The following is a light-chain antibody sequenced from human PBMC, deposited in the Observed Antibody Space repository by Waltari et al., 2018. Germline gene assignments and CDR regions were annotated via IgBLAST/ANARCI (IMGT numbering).Light chain of an antibody. V-gene: IGLV2-23*02. CDR1: ISDIGLFKV. CDR2: EVN. CDR3: CSFTSSSTYV. J-gene: IGLJ1*01. Sequence: QSALTQPASVSASPGQSITVSCSGSISDIGLFKVVSCFQQYPGQPPRPRSYEVNKRPPGNSERFSATKSGNVASLTISGLQADDEADYYCCSFTSSSTYVFGSGTTVTVL.